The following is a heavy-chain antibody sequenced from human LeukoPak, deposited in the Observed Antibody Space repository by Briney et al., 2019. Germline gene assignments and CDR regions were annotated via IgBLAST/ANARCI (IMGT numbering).Heavy chain of an antibody. J-gene: IGHJ1*01. D-gene: IGHD2-2*02. Sequence: PGGSLRLSCAASGFTFSSYSMNWVRQAPGKGLEWVSSISSSSSYIYYADSVKGRFTISRDNAKNSLYLQMNSLRAEDTAVYYCARDRRYCSSTSCHKYFQHWGQGTLVTVSS. CDR1: GFTFSSYS. CDR3: ARDRRYCSSTSCHKYFQH. CDR2: ISSSSSYI. V-gene: IGHV3-21*01.